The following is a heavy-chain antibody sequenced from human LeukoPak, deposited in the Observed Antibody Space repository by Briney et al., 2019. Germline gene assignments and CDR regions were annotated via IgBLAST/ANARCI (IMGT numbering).Heavy chain of an antibody. J-gene: IGHJ6*02. CDR1: GFTVSINY. CDR3: AKVPYSDYGSGRPPFMDV. V-gene: IGHV3-23*01. D-gene: IGHD3-10*01. CDR2: ISGGGGDT. Sequence: GSLRLSCAVSGFTVSINYMAWVRQAPGKGLEWVSTISGGGGDTYYADSVRGRFTISRDNSKSTLYLQMNSLRAEDTAIHYCAKVPYSDYGSGRPPFMDVWGQGTTVAVSS.